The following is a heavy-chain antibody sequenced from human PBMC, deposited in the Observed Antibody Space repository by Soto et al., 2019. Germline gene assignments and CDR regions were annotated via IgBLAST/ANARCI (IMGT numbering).Heavy chain of an antibody. V-gene: IGHV4-30-4*01. D-gene: IGHD3-22*01. CDR2: IYYSGST. Sequence: SETLSLTCTVSGGSISSGDYYWSWIRQPPEKGLEWIGYIYYSGSTYYNPSLKSRVTISVDTSKNQFSLKLSSVTAADTAVYYCARVKVTSYYYDSSGYSALAADAFDIWGQGTMVTVSS. CDR1: GGSISSGDYY. J-gene: IGHJ3*02. CDR3: ARVKVTSYYYDSSGYSALAADAFDI.